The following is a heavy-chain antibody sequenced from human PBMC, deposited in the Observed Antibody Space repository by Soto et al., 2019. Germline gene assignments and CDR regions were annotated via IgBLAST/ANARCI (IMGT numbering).Heavy chain of an antibody. J-gene: IGHJ6*02. Sequence: QVQLQESGPGLVKPSETLSLTCSVSGGSISPYYWSWMRQPPGKGLEWFGYIYYAWNTKYSPSLKCRVAMSVDTSKNQASLKMHSVTAADTAVYSCARHGNPYCSDGSCYYSFYFGMDVWGQGTTVTVSS. CDR3: ARHGNPYCSDGSCYYSFYFGMDV. CDR2: IYYAWNT. D-gene: IGHD2-15*01. V-gene: IGHV4-59*08. CDR1: GGSISPYY.